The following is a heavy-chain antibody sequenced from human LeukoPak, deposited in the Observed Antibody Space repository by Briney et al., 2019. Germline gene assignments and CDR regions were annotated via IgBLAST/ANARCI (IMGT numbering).Heavy chain of an antibody. D-gene: IGHD2-15*01. J-gene: IGHJ6*02. CDR3: ARVNGGNPYYYYGMDV. V-gene: IGHV1-69*04. Sequence: SVKVSCKASGGTFSSYAISWVRQAPGQGLEWMGRIIPILGIANYAQKFQGRVTITADKSTSTAYMELSSLRSEDTAVYYCARVNGGNPYYYYGMDVWGQGTTVTVSS. CDR1: GGTFSSYA. CDR2: IIPILGIA.